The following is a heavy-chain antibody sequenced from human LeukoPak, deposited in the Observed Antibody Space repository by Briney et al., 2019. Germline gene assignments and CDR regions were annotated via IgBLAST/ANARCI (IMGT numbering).Heavy chain of an antibody. J-gene: IGHJ3*02. D-gene: IGHD4-17*01. Sequence: KPSETLSLTCTVSGGSISGSSYYWGWIRQPPGKGLEWIGSIYYSGSTYYNPSLKSRVTISVDTSKNQFSLKLSSVTAADTAVYYCAREDWTTVTKDAFDIWGQGTMVTVSS. CDR3: AREDWTTVTKDAFDI. CDR2: IYYSGST. V-gene: IGHV4-39*02. CDR1: GGSISGSSYY.